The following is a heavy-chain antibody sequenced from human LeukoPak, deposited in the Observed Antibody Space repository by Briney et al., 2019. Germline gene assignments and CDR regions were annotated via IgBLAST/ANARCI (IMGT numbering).Heavy chain of an antibody. CDR1: GYTFTRYA. CDR3: ARTHFTMPYSFAY. D-gene: IGHD3-10*01. V-gene: IGHV7-4-1*02. Sequence: ASVKVSCKASGYTFTRYAVNWVRQAPGQGLEWMGWINPKTGNPTYAQGFTGRFVFSLDTSVSTAYLQISSLKAEDTAVYYCARTHFTMPYSFAYWGQRTLVTVSS. CDR2: INPKTGNP. J-gene: IGHJ4*02.